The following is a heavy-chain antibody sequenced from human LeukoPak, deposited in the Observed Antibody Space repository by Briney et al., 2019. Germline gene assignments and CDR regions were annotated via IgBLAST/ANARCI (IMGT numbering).Heavy chain of an antibody. J-gene: IGHJ5*02. D-gene: IGHD1-26*01. V-gene: IGHV4-34*01. Sequence: SETLSLTCAVYGGSFSGYYRSWIRQPPGKGLEWIGEINHSGSTNYNPSLKSRVTISVDTSKNQFSLKLSSVTAADTAVYYCASSSGSLYHWGQGTLVTVSS. CDR3: ASSSGSLYH. CDR2: INHSGST. CDR1: GGSFSGYY.